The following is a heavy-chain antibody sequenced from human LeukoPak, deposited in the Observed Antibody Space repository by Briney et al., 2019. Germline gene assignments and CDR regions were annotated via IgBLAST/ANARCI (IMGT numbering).Heavy chain of an antibody. J-gene: IGHJ5*02. D-gene: IGHD3-22*01. CDR3: ARASALDSSGYWFDP. CDR1: GGTFSSYA. Sequence: SVKVSCKASGGTFSSYAISWVRQAPGQGLEWMGRIIPTFGTANYAQKFQGRVTITTDESTSTAYMELSSLGSEVTAVYYCARASALDSSGYWFDPWGQGTLVTVSS. V-gene: IGHV1-69*05. CDR2: IIPTFGTA.